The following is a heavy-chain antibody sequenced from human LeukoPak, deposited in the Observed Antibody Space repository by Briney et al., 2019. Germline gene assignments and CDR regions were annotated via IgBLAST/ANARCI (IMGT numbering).Heavy chain of an antibody. J-gene: IGHJ6*03. CDR2: INPSGGRT. V-gene: IGHV1-46*01. CDR3: ARGKGTTVVMYYFYYMEV. Sequence: GASVKVSCKASGYTFTSYYMHWVRQAPGQGLEWMGIINPSGGRTSYAQKFQGRVTMTRDTSTSTVYMELSSLRSEDTAMYYCARGKGTTVVMYYFYYMEVWGKGTTVTVSS. D-gene: IGHD4-23*01. CDR1: GYTFTSYY.